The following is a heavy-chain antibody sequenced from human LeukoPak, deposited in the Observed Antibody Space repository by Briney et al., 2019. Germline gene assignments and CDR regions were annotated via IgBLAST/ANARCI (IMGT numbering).Heavy chain of an antibody. CDR1: GFTFSSYG. D-gene: IGHD6-13*01. CDR3: TRARTSWAPGDY. Sequence: PGGSLRLSCAASGFTFSSYGMHWVRQAPGKGLEWVAFIRYDGSNKYYADSVKGRFTISRDNAKNLLYLQMNSLRAEDTAVYYCTRARTSWAPGDYWGQGTLVTVSS. CDR2: IRYDGSNK. V-gene: IGHV3-30*02. J-gene: IGHJ4*02.